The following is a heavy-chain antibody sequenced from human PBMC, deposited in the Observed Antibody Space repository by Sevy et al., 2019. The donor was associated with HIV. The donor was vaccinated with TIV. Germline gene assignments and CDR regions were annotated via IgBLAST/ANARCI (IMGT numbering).Heavy chain of an antibody. V-gene: IGHV3-23*01. CDR1: GFTFSSHG. Sequence: GESLKISCAASGFTFSSHGMSWVRQAPGKGLEWVSGISSSGGSTYYADSVKGRSSISRDNSKNTLYLQMNSLRADDTAVYYCAKGVYSSSWYGGGDYWGLGTLVTVSS. CDR2: ISSSGGST. CDR3: AKGVYSSSWYGGGDY. J-gene: IGHJ4*02. D-gene: IGHD6-13*01.